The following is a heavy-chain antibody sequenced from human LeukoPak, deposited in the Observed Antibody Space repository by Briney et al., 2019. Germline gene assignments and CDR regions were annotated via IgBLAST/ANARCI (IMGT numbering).Heavy chain of an antibody. J-gene: IGHJ4*02. CDR1: GGSISNYC. CDR3: ARVHYYDNSGYWFFDY. D-gene: IGHD3-22*01. CDR2: IYITGST. V-gene: IGHV4-4*07. Sequence: PSETLSLTCTVSGGSISNYCWSWIRQSAGKGLEWIGRIYITGSTNYNPSLKSRVSMSLDTSKNQLSLKLSSATAADTAVYYCARVHYYDNSGYWFFDYWGQGTLVTVSS.